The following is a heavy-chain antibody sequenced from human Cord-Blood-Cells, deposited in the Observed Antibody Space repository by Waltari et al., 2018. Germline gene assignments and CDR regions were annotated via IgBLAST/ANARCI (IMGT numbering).Heavy chain of an antibody. V-gene: IGHV1-69*01. CDR2: SIPIFGTA. D-gene: IGHD1-26*01. J-gene: IGHJ4*02. CDR3: ASLGAESGSYYYYFDY. Sequence: QVQLVQSGAEVKKPGSSVKVSCKASGGTFSSYAISWVRQAPGQGLEWMGGSIPIFGTANYAQKFQGRVTSTADESTSTAYMELSSLRSEDTAVYYCASLGAESGSYYYYFDYWGQGTLVTVSS. CDR1: GGTFSSYA.